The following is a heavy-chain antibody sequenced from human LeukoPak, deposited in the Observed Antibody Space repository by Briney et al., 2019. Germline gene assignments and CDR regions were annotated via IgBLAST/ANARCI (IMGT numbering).Heavy chain of an antibody. Sequence: QPGGSLRLSCAASGFIFSNYAMSWVRQTPARGLEWVSSLRGDGETFYADSVKGRFTISRDNSKNTLYLQMNSLRAEDTAVYYCAKDKMAGATISYFDYWGQGTLVTVSS. CDR2: LRGDGET. J-gene: IGHJ4*02. CDR3: AKDKMAGATISYFDY. D-gene: IGHD5-12*01. CDR1: GFIFSNYA. V-gene: IGHV3-23*01.